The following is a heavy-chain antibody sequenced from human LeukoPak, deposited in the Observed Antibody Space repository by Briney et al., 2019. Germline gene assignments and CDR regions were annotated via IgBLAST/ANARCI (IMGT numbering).Heavy chain of an antibody. V-gene: IGHV3-30*02. Sequence: GGSLRLSCAASGFTFSSYGMHWVRQAPGKGLEWVAFIRYDGSNKYYADSVKGRFSISRDNSKNTLYLQMSSLRTEDTAVYYCARDGGYTGGWTYGAGDYWGQGTLVTVSS. CDR2: IRYDGSNK. CDR1: GFTFSSYG. J-gene: IGHJ4*01. CDR3: ARDGGYTGGWTYGAGDY. D-gene: IGHD2-8*02.